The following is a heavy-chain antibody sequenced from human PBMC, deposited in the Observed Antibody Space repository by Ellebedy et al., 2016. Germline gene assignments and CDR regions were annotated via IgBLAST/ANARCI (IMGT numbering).Heavy chain of an antibody. Sequence: GGSLRLSCAASGFTVSTNYMKWVRQAPGKGLEWVSAIFSDGNTYYADSVKGRSTISRDNSKNTVYFQMNSLRADDTAVYYCAKDVGGDYGDFDYWGQGTRVTVSS. D-gene: IGHD4/OR15-4a*01. J-gene: IGHJ4*02. CDR2: IFSDGNT. V-gene: IGHV3-53*01. CDR3: AKDVGGDYGDFDY. CDR1: GFTVSTNY.